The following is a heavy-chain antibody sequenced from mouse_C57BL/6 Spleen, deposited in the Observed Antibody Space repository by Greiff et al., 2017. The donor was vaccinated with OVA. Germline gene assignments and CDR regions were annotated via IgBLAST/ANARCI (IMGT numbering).Heavy chain of an antibody. J-gene: IGHJ4*01. CDR1: GYSFTSYY. Sequence: VQLQQSGPELVKPGASVKIFCKASGYSFTSYYLHWVKQRPGQGLEWIGWIYPGSGNTKYNEKFKGKATLTADTSSSTAYMQLSSLTSEDAAVFYCAAQATGYAMDYWGQGTSVTVSS. CDR3: AAQATGYAMDY. D-gene: IGHD3-2*02. V-gene: IGHV1-66*01. CDR2: IYPGSGNT.